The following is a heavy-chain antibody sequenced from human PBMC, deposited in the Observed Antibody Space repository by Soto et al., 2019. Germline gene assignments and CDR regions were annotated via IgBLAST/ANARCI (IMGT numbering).Heavy chain of an antibody. CDR2: IKSKTDGGTT. Sequence: EVQLVESGGGLVKPGGSLRLSCAASGFTFSNAWMNWVRQAPGKGLEWVGRIKSKTDGGTTDYAAPVKGRFTNSRDESKNTLYLQMNSLKTEDTAVYYWTTDPPPIIVVVTAIQGYWGQGTLVTVSS. D-gene: IGHD2-21*02. CDR3: TTDPPPIIVVVTAIQGY. V-gene: IGHV3-15*07. J-gene: IGHJ4*02. CDR1: GFTFSNAW.